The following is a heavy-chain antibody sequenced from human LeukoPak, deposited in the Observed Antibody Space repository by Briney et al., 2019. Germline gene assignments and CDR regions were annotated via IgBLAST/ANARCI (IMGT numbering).Heavy chain of an antibody. CDR1: GGSISSYY. Sequence: PSETLSLTCTVSGGSISSYYWSWLRQPPGKGLEWLGYIYYSGSTNYNPSLKSRVTISVDTSKNQFSLKLSSVTAADTAVYYCARDMLYCSSTSCYRLNAFDIWGQGTMVTVSS. D-gene: IGHD2-2*02. CDR3: ARDMLYCSSTSCYRLNAFDI. J-gene: IGHJ3*02. CDR2: IYYSGST. V-gene: IGHV4-59*01.